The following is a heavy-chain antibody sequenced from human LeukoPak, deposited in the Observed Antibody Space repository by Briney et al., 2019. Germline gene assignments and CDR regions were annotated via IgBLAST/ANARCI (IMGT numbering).Heavy chain of an antibody. V-gene: IGHV4-59*01. CDR2: ISYTGST. J-gene: IGHJ4*02. Sequence: SETLSLTCTVSGGSISRYYWSWIRQPPGKGLEWIGYISYTGSTTYNSSLKSRVTISLDTSQNQSSLKLTSVTPADTAVYYCARTAKYYYGSETYYFFDYWGQGTLATVSS. D-gene: IGHD3-10*01. CDR3: ARTAKYYYGSETYYFFDY. CDR1: GGSISRYY.